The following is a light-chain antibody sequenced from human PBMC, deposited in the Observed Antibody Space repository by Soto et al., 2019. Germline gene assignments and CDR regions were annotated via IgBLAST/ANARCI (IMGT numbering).Light chain of an antibody. CDR3: HQYKHLIT. CDR1: QDISNY. J-gene: IGKJ5*01. CDR2: AAS. Sequence: DIQMTQSPSSLSASVGDRVTITCQASQDISNYLNWYQQKPGKAPNLLIYAASNLETGVPSRFSRSGSGTDFTFTSTSLQPEDIATYYCHQYKHLITFGQGTRLEIK. V-gene: IGKV1-33*01.